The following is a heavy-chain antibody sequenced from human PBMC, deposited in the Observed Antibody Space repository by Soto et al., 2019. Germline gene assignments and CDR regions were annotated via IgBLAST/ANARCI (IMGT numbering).Heavy chain of an antibody. V-gene: IGHV3-74*02. CDR1: GFTFSNYC. CDR2: INSDGSVS. D-gene: IGHD2-15*01. CDR3: ARGDCVGGSCYSLAGAFYYYRDV. Sequence: EVQLVESGGGLVQPGGSLRLSCAASGFTFSNYCMYWVRQAPGKGLEWVSRINSDGSVSSHADSVKGRLTISRDNVKNTLYLHMDSLRAEDAAVYYCARGDCVGGSCYSLAGAFYYYRDVCLKGTTVTVFS. J-gene: IGHJ6*03.